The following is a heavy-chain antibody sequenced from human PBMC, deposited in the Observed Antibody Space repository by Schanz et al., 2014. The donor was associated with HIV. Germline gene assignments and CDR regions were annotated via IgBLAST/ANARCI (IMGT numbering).Heavy chain of an antibody. CDR3: ARDAASHSYGSTMDV. D-gene: IGHD5-18*01. CDR1: GFTFSSYA. Sequence: VQLLESGGGLLQPGGSLRLSCAASGFTFSSYAMSWVRQVPGKGLEWVAVIWYDGTNKYYADSVKGRFTISRDNSKDTLYLQMNSLRAEDTAVYYCARDAASHSYGSTMDVWGQGTTVTVSS. J-gene: IGHJ6*02. CDR2: IWYDGTNK. V-gene: IGHV3-33*08.